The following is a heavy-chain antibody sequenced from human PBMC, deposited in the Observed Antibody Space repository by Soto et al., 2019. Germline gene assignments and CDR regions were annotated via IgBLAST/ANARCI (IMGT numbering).Heavy chain of an antibody. J-gene: IGHJ4*02. Sequence: GGSLRLSCAASGFTFSSYSMNWVRQAPGKGLEWVSSISSSSSYIYYADSVKGRFTISRDNAKNSLYLQMNSLRAEDTAVYYCARDFTVAGTWGGRFDYWGQGTLVTVSS. V-gene: IGHV3-21*01. CDR3: ARDFTVAGTWGGRFDY. D-gene: IGHD6-19*01. CDR2: ISSSSSYI. CDR1: GFTFSSYS.